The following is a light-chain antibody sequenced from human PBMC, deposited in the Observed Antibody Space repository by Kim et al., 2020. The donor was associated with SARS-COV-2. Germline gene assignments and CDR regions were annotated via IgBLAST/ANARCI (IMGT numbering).Light chain of an antibody. CDR1: NIANKN. CDR3: QVWDSNAKV. CDR2: RDN. Sequence: SVALGQTARISCGGDNIANKNVHWYQQRPGQAPLLGIYRDNNRPSGIPERFSGSNSGNTATLTISRAQDGDEADYYCQVWDSNAKVFGGGTQLTVL. V-gene: IGLV3-9*01. J-gene: IGLJ3*02.